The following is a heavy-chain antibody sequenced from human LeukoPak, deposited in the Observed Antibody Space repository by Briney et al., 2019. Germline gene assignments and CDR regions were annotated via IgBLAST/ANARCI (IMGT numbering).Heavy chain of an antibody. Sequence: SVKVSCKASGGTFSSYAISWVRQAPGQGLEWMGGIIPIFGTANYAQKFQGRVTINTDESTRTAYMELSSLRSEDTAVYYCASTYSSSWYWFDPWGQGTLVTVSS. D-gene: IGHD6-13*01. J-gene: IGHJ5*02. CDR3: ASTYSSSWYWFDP. V-gene: IGHV1-69*05. CDR1: GGTFSSYA. CDR2: IIPIFGTA.